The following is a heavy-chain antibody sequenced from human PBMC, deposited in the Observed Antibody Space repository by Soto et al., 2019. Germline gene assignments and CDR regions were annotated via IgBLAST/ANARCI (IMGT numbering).Heavy chain of an antibody. CDR3: ATYGSGIYKPATFVS. CDR1: GGSISSGGYY. D-gene: IGHD3-10*01. Sequence: QVQLQESGPGLVKPSQTLSLTCTVSGGSISSGGYYWSWICQHPGKGLEWIGYVYYSGRTYYNPSSTSRVTISVDTSRNLFSLKPRSVTAPDPAVYYCATYGSGIYKPATFVSWGQGTLVTFSS. CDR2: VYYSGRT. J-gene: IGHJ4*02. V-gene: IGHV4-31*03.